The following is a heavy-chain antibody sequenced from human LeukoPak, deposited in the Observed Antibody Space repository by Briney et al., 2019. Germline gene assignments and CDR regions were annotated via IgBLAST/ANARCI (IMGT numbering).Heavy chain of an antibody. V-gene: IGHV3-53*01. CDR2: IYSGGST. Sequence: PGGSLRLSFSASVFTVSSNYMSWVRQAPGKGLELVSVIYSGGSTYYADSVKGRFTISRDNSKNTLYLQRNRLRAEDTAVYYCASRPLHQALTEMATDSSGQGKLVTASP. CDR3: ASRPLHQALTEMATDS. J-gene: IGHJ5*01. D-gene: IGHD5-24*01. CDR1: VFTVSSNY.